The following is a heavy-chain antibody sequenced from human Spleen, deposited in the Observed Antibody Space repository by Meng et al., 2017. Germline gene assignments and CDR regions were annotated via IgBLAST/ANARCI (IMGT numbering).Heavy chain of an antibody. V-gene: IGHV4-34*01. J-gene: IGHJ4*02. CDR1: GGSLSDYS. CDR3: ARGPTTMAHDFNY. Sequence: VRRHQGGAGLLKPSEALSLPCVVSGGSLSDYSWGWIRQPPGKGLEWIGEINHSGSTNYNPSLESRATISVDTSQNNLSLKLSSVTAADTAVYYCARGPTTMAHDFNYWGQGTLVTVSS. CDR2: INHSGST. D-gene: IGHD4-11*01.